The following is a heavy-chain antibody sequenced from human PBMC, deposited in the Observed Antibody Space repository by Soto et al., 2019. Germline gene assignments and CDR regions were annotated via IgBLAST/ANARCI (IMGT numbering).Heavy chain of an antibody. V-gene: IGHV3-23*01. CDR2: IHGGGNSA. Sequence: PGGSLRLSCAASGFTFSGYAMSWVRQAPGKGLEWVSVIHGGGNSAYYADSVKGRFTISRDNSKNTLYLQMNSLRAEDTAVYYCARVGYYGDYVFYYYYGMDVWGQGTTVTVSS. D-gene: IGHD4-17*01. J-gene: IGHJ6*02. CDR3: ARVGYYGDYVFYYYYGMDV. CDR1: GFTFSGYA.